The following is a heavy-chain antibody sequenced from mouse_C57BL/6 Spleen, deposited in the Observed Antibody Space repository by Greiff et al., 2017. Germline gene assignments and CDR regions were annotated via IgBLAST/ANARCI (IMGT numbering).Heavy chain of an antibody. CDR1: GFTFSDFY. D-gene: IGHD2-1*01. CDR3: ARDGIYYGNPLDV. V-gene: IGHV7-1*01. CDR2: SRNKANDYTT. J-gene: IGHJ1*03. Sequence: EVKLVESGGGLVQSGRSLRLSCATSGFTFSDFYMEWVRQAPGKGLEWIAASRNKANDYTTEYSASVKGRFIVSRDTSQSILYLQMNALRAEDTAIYYCARDGIYYGNPLDVWGTGTTVTVSS.